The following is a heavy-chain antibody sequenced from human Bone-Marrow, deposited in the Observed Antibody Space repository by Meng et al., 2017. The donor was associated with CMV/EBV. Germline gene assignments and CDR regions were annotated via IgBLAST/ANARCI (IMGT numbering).Heavy chain of an antibody. J-gene: IGHJ4*02. Sequence: TLSLTCTVSGGSISSYYWSWIRQPPGKGLECIGYIYYSGSTSYNPSLKSRVTMSVDSSKNQFSLKLSSVTAADTAVYYCARGGDYFDYWGQGTLVTVSS. V-gene: IGHV4-59*01. CDR3: ARGGDYFDY. CDR1: GGSISSYY. D-gene: IGHD1-26*01. CDR2: IYYSGST.